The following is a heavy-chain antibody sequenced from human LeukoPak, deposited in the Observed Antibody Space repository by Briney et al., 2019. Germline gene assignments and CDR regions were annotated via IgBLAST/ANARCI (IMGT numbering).Heavy chain of an antibody. Sequence: GGSLRLSCVASGFTFSSYWMNWVRQAPGKGLEWVANTKEDGSEKYYVDSVKGRFTISRDNAKNSLHLQMNSLRAEDTAVYYCARDRNTDFWSGYYTNYFDSWGQGTLVTVSS. V-gene: IGHV3-7*01. D-gene: IGHD3-3*01. CDR1: GFTFSSYW. J-gene: IGHJ4*02. CDR3: ARDRNTDFWSGYYTNYFDS. CDR2: TKEDGSEK.